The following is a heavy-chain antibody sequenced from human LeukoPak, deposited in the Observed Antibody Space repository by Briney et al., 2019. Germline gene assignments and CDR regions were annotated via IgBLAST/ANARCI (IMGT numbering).Heavy chain of an antibody. J-gene: IGHJ4*02. CDR3: TREAILTGYPYDY. V-gene: IGHV3-64*01. D-gene: IGHD3-9*01. CDR2: ISSNGGST. Sequence: GGSLRLSCGASGFTFSSYGMFWIRQAPGKGLEDVAGISSNGGSTYYANSVKGRFTISRDNSKNTLYLQMGSLRAEDMAVYYCTREAILTGYPYDYWGQGTLVTVSS. CDR1: GFTFSSYG.